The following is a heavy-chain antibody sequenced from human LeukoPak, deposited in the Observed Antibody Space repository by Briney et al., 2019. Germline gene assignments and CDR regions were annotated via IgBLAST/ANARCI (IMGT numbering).Heavy chain of an antibody. D-gene: IGHD3-3*01. V-gene: IGHV5-51*01. J-gene: IGHJ6*02. CDR1: GYRFTSYW. Sequence: GESLKISCKGSGYRFTSYWIGWVRQMPGKGLEWMGIIYPGDSDTRYSPSFQGQVTISADKSISTAYLQWGSLKASDTAMYYCARNYDFWSGYSYYGMDVWGQGTTVTVSS. CDR3: ARNYDFWSGYSYYGMDV. CDR2: IYPGDSDT.